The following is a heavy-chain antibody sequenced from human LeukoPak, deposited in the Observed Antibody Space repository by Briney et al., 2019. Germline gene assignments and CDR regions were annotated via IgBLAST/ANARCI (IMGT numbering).Heavy chain of an antibody. J-gene: IGHJ4*02. Sequence: GASVTASFTASVYTFTIYYMHWVRQAPGQGLEWMGWINPNSGGTNYAQKFQGRVTMTRDTSISTAYMELSRLRSDDTAVYYCARRIAAAAFDYWGQGTLVTVSS. CDR3: ARRIAAAAFDY. V-gene: IGHV1-2*02. CDR2: INPNSGGT. D-gene: IGHD6-13*01. CDR1: VYTFTIYY.